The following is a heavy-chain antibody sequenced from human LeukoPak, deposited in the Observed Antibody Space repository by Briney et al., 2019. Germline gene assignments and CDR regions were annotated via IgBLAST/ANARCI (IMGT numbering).Heavy chain of an antibody. V-gene: IGHV3-23*01. Sequence: GGALRLSCAASGFTFSSYAMSWVRQAPGKGLEWVSAISGSGGSTYFADSVKGRFTISRDNSKNTLYMQMNSLRAEDTAVYYCAVYYYDSSGLGWDYWGQGTLVTVSS. CDR2: ISGSGGST. CDR1: GFTFSSYA. D-gene: IGHD3-22*01. J-gene: IGHJ4*02. CDR3: AVYYYDSSGLGWDY.